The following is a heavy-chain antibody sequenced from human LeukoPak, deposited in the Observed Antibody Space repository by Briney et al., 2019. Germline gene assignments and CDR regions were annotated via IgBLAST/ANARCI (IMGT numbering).Heavy chain of an antibody. J-gene: IGHJ4*02. Sequence: PSETLSLTCTVSGGSISSSSYYWGWIRQPPGKGLEWIGSIYYSGSTYYNPSLKSRVTISVDTSKNQFSLKLGSVTAADTAVYYCARDGIAVAGTVYFDYWGQGTLVTVSS. V-gene: IGHV4-39*07. D-gene: IGHD6-19*01. CDR3: ARDGIAVAGTVYFDY. CDR1: GGSISSSSYY. CDR2: IYYSGST.